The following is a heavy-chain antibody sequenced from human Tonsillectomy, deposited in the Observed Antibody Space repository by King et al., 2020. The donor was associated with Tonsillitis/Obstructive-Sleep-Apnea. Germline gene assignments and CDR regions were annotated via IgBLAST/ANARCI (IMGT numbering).Heavy chain of an antibody. CDR2: INRDGMSP. Sequence: VQLVESGGGLVQPGGSLSLSCAASGFPFSSYWMHWVRQASGKGRVLVFRINRDGMSPSYADSVKGRCTNSRDNAKNTLYLQMNSLRAEDTAVYYCARGGGYSYGAMGYWGQGTLVTVSS. J-gene: IGHJ4*02. CDR1: GFPFSSYW. CDR3: ARGGGYSYGAMGY. D-gene: IGHD5-18*01. V-gene: IGHV3-74*01.